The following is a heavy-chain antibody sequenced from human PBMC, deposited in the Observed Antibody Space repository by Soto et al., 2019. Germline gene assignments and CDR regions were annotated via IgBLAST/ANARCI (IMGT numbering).Heavy chain of an antibody. Sequence: QVQLVESGGGVVQPGTSLRLSCVGSGLTFRSYVTHWVRQAPGKGLEWVALTSYDGSNNFYGDSVKGRFTISRHNSRNTVELQMDSLRFEDTALYYCARWGTTGGLDVWGQGTLVSVSS. D-gene: IGHD3-16*01. CDR2: TSYDGSNN. CDR1: GLTFRSYV. J-gene: IGHJ4*02. CDR3: ARWGTTGGLDV. V-gene: IGHV3-33*05.